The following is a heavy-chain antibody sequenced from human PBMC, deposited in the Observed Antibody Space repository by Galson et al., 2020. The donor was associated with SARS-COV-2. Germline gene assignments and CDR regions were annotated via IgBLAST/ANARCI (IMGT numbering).Heavy chain of an antibody. V-gene: IGHV4-59*07. J-gene: IGHJ5*02. D-gene: IGHD1-26*01. CDR2: LYHSGSP. CDR1: GGPIRSYH. CDR3: ARGLVGATKAWWFDP. Sequence: SDPLSLPCTVSGGPIRSYHCSWIPHPPGKGLEWIGYLYHSGSPNYNPPRKSRVTISVDTSKNQFSLKLSSVTAADTAVYYCARGLVGATKAWWFDPWGQGTLVTVSS.